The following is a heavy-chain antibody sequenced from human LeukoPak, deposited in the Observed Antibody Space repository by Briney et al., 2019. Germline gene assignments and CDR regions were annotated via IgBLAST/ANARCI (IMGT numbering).Heavy chain of an antibody. CDR1: GFTFSSYA. D-gene: IGHD3-22*01. J-gene: IGHJ4*02. Sequence: GGSLRLSCAASGFTFSSYAMSWVRQAQGKGLEWVSAISGSGGSTYYADSVKGRFTISRDNSKNTLYLQMNSLRAEDTAVYYCAKGITMIVVGFDYWGQGTLVTVSS. V-gene: IGHV3-23*01. CDR3: AKGITMIVVGFDY. CDR2: ISGSGGST.